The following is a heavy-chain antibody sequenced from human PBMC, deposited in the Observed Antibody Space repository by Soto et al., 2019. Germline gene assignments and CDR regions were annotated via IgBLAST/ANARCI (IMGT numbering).Heavy chain of an antibody. V-gene: IGHV3-23*05. CDR2: IDDGNSA. CDR1: GFNFRTYA. D-gene: IGHD2-21*02. Sequence: EVRLLESGGGSEQPGGSLRLSCAASGFNFRTYAMYWVRQAPGKGLEWVSAIDDGNSAYYADSVKGRFIISRDNTRKTLYLQMEGLRVEDTAIYFCTKRPMCEGDCSYFDDWGQGILVTVSS. CDR3: TKRPMCEGDCSYFDD. J-gene: IGHJ4*02.